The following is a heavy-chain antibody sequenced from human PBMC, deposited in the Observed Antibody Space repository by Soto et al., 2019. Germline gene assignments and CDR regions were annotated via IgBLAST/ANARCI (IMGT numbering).Heavy chain of an antibody. CDR3: AKAHSSWYSHWFDP. J-gene: IGHJ5*02. Sequence: GGSLRLPCAASGFTFSSYAMSWVRQAPGKGLEWVSAISGSGGSTYYADSVKGRFTISRDNSKNTLYLQMNSLRAEDTAVYYCAKAHSSWYSHWFDPWGQGTLVTVSS. V-gene: IGHV3-23*01. D-gene: IGHD6-13*01. CDR2: ISGSGGST. CDR1: GFTFSSYA.